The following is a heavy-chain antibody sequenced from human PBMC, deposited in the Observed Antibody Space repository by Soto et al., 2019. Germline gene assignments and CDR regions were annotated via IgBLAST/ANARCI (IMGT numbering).Heavy chain of an antibody. Sequence: SETLSLTCTVSGGSISSSSYYWGWIRQPPGKGLEWIGSIYYSGSTYYNPSLKSRVTISVDTSKNQFSLKLSSVTAADTAVYYCARMIAAAGSFLFDYWGQGTLVTVSS. D-gene: IGHD6-13*01. CDR3: ARMIAAAGSFLFDY. CDR2: IYYSGST. V-gene: IGHV4-39*01. CDR1: GGSISSSSYY. J-gene: IGHJ4*02.